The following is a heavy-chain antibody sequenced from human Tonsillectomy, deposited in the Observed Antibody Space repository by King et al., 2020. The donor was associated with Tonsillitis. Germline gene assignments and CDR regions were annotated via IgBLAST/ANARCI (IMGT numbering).Heavy chain of an antibody. CDR1: GFTFSSYW. Sequence: VQLVESGGGLVQPGGSLRLSCAASGFTFSSYWMHWVRQAPGKGLVWVSRVDTDATNIRYADSVKGRFTISRDNAKNTLYLQMNSLRAEDTAVYYCARDQSVAGPTTYDFWGQGTLVTVSS. CDR3: ARDQSVAGPTTYDF. V-gene: IGHV3-74*01. CDR2: VDTDATNI. J-gene: IGHJ4*02. D-gene: IGHD6-19*01.